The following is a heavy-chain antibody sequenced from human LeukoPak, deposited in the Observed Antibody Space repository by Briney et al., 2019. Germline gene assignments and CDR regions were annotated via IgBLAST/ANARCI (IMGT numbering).Heavy chain of an antibody. CDR3: ARTGRLAPAGLR. J-gene: IGHJ4*02. Sequence: PSETLSLTCDAYGGSFSDYSWSWIRQPPGKGLEWIGEINHSGSTKYNPSLKSRVTISVDTSKNQFSLRLNAVTAADTAVYYCARTGRLAPAGLRWGQGTLVTVSS. V-gene: IGHV4-34*01. CDR1: GGSFSDYS. D-gene: IGHD6-13*01. CDR2: INHSGST.